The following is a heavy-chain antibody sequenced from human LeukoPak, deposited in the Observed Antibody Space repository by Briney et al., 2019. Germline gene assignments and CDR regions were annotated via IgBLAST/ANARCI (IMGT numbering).Heavy chain of an antibody. CDR3: ARDTRSTIFGVVIPPYYFDY. CDR2: ISSSSSYI. V-gene: IGHV3-21*01. D-gene: IGHD3-3*01. CDR1: GFTFSSYS. Sequence: PGGSLRLSCAASGFTFSSYSMNWVRQAPGKGLEWFSSISSSSSYIYYADSVKGRFTISRDNAKNSLYLQMNSLRAEDTAVYYCARDTRSTIFGVVIPPYYFDYWGQGTLVTVSS. J-gene: IGHJ4*02.